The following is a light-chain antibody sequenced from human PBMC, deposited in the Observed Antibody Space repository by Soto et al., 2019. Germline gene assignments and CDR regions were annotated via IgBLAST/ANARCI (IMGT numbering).Light chain of an antibody. CDR3: QKYDTAPQT. CDR2: AAS. V-gene: IGKV1-27*01. Sequence: DIQMTQSPSSLSASVGDTVTITCRASQGIIDYLAWYQQRPGKAPTLLIYAASTLHTGVSSRFSGRGAGTDFTLTIRSLQPEDVATYYCQKYDTAPQTFGPGTKVEIK. J-gene: IGKJ1*01. CDR1: QGIIDY.